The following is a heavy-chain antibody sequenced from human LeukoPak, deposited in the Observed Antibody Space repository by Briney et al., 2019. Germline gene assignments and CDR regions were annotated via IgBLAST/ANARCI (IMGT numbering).Heavy chain of an antibody. CDR2: ISGSGGST. V-gene: IGHV3-23*01. CDR3: AKDRRYPDDY. D-gene: IGHD1-1*01. CDR1: GFTFSVYA. J-gene: IGHJ4*02. Sequence: GGSLRLSCAASGFTFSVYAMTWVRQAPGKGLQWVSGISGSGGSTYYADFVKGRFTISRDNSKNTLYLQMNSLRAEDTALYYCAKDRRYPDDYWGQGTLVTVSS.